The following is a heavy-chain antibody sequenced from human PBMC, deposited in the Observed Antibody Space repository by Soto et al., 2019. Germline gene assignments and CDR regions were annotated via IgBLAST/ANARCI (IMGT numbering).Heavy chain of an antibody. Sequence: GGSLRLSCAASGFTFSSYAMSWVRQAPGKGLEWVSAISGSGGSTYYADSVKGRFTISRDNSKNTLYLPMNSLRAEDTAVYYCAKDGIAARHFWFDPWGQGTLVTVSS. V-gene: IGHV3-23*01. CDR3: AKDGIAARHFWFDP. CDR1: GFTFSSYA. D-gene: IGHD6-6*01. J-gene: IGHJ5*02. CDR2: ISGSGGST.